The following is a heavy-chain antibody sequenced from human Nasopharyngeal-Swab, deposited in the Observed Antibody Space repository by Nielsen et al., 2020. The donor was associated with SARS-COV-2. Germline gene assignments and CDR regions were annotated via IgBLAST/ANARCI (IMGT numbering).Heavy chain of an antibody. V-gene: IGHV4-34*01. D-gene: IGHD5-12*01. CDR3: ARGRRSSMVATRYFDY. Sequence: SETLSLTCAVYGGSFSGYYWSWIRQPPGKGLEWIGEINHSGSTNYNPSLKSRVTISVDTSKNQFSLKLSSMTAADTAVYYCARGRRSSMVATRYFDYWGQGTLVTVSS. J-gene: IGHJ4*02. CDR2: INHSGST. CDR1: GGSFSGYY.